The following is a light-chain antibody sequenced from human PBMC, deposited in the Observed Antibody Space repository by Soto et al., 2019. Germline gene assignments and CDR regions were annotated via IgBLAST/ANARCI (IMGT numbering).Light chain of an antibody. CDR2: AVS. CDR3: SVYTTSSSVG. CDR1: SSDVGGYNF. J-gene: IGLJ1*01. Sequence: QSALTQPASVFGSPGQSITISCTGTSSDVGGYNFVSLYQQHPGKAPKLMIYAVSNRPSGVSNRFSGSTSGNTASLTISGLQPEDEADYYCSVYTTSSSVGVGSGTKVKVL. V-gene: IGLV2-14*03.